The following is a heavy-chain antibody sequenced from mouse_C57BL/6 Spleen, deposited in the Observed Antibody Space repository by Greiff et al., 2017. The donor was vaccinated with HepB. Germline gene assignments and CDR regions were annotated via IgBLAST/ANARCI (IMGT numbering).Heavy chain of an antibody. CDR3: ARVGGGYYYFDY. D-gene: IGHD2-3*01. J-gene: IGHJ2*01. CDR1: GYSITSGYY. Sequence: EVKLMESGPGLVKPSQSLSLTCSVTGYSITSGYYWNWIRQFPGNKLEWMGYISYDGSNNYNPSLKNRISITRDTSKNQVFLKLNSVTTEDTATYYCARVGGGYYYFDYWGQGTTLTVSS. CDR2: ISYDGSN. V-gene: IGHV3-6*01.